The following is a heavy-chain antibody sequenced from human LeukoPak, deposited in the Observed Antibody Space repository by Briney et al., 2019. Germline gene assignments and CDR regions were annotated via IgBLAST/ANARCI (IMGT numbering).Heavy chain of an antibody. CDR1: GGSISSSSYY. D-gene: IGHD3-22*01. Sequence: PSETLSLTCTVSGGSISSSSYYWGWIRQPPGKGLEWIGYIYYSGSTNYNPSLKSRVTISVDTSKNQFSLQLSSVTAADTAVYYCARHRFSGYYSYFDYWGQGTLVTVSS. CDR2: IYYSGST. V-gene: IGHV4-61*05. CDR3: ARHRFSGYYSYFDY. J-gene: IGHJ4*02.